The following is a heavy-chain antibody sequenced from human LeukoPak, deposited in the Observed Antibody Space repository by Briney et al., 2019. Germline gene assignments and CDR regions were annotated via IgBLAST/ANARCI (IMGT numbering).Heavy chain of an antibody. J-gene: IGHJ4*02. D-gene: IGHD7-27*01. CDR1: GFTFRKYA. CDR2: ISAGGGST. V-gene: IGHV3-23*01. CDR3: AKGNWGPLYYFDY. Sequence: GGSLRLSCVGSGFTFRKYAMNWARQVPGKGLEWVSAISAGGGSTYDADFGKGRFIISRDNSKKTLFLQMNSLRVEDTAVYYCAKGNWGPLYYFDYWGQGTLVTVSS.